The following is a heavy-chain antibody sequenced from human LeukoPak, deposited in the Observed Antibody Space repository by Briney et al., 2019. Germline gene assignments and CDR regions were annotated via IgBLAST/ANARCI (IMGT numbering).Heavy chain of an antibody. CDR1: GYSFTNYW. J-gene: IGHJ4*02. Sequence: GESLKISCKGSGYSFTNYWLGWVRQMPGKGLEWMGIIYPSDSDTKYSPSLQGQVTISADKSISTAYLHWSSLRASDTAMYYCATTFGSSGWTFHYWGQGTLVTVSS. CDR3: ATTFGSSGWTFHY. V-gene: IGHV5-51*01. D-gene: IGHD6-19*01. CDR2: IYPSDSDT.